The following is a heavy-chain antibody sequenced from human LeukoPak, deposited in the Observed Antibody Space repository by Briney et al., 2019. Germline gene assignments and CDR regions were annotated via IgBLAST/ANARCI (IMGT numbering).Heavy chain of an antibody. CDR3: AKDTASQVAASYDN. J-gene: IGHJ4*02. D-gene: IGHD6-13*01. Sequence: PGRSLRLSCAASGFTFDDYAMHWVRQAPGKGLEWVSGISWNSGSIGYADSVKGRFTISRDNAKNSLYLQMNSLRAEDTALYYCAKDTASQVAASYDNWGQGTLVTVSS. CDR2: ISWNSGSI. CDR1: GFTFDDYA. V-gene: IGHV3-9*01.